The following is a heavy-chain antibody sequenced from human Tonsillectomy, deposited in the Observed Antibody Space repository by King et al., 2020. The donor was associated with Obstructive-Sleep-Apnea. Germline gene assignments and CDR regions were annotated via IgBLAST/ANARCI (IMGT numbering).Heavy chain of an antibody. Sequence: QLAQSGAEVKKPGESLKISCKGSGYSFTSYWIGWVRQRPGKGLEWMGIIYPGDSDTRYSPSFQGQFTISADNSISTAYLQGSSLKASDTAMYYCACWYSGSYPDAFDIWGQGTMVTVSS. J-gene: IGHJ3*02. V-gene: IGHV5-51*01. D-gene: IGHD1-26*01. CDR2: IYPGDSDT. CDR3: ACWYSGSYPDAFDI. CDR1: GYSFTSYW.